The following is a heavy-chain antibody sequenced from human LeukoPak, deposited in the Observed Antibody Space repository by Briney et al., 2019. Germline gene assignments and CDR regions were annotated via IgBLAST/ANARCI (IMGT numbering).Heavy chain of an antibody. CDR1: GFTFNTYG. CDR2: IWYDGSNK. CDR3: ARDSSPWYYYDRSGSNGFDP. J-gene: IGHJ5*02. D-gene: IGHD3-22*01. V-gene: IGHV3-33*01. Sequence: GGSLRLSCAASGFTFNTYGMHWVRQAPGKGLEWVAVIWYDGSNKTYAGSVKGRFTISRDNSKNTLFLQMNSLRAEDTAVYYCARDSSPWYYYDRSGSNGFDPWGQGTLVTVSS.